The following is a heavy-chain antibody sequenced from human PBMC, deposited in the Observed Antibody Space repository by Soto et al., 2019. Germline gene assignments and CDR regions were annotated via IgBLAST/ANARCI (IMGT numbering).Heavy chain of an antibody. J-gene: IGHJ5*02. CDR1: GGSIFSYD. V-gene: IGHV4-59*01. CDR3: ARGYWFDP. Sequence: PSETLSLTCTVSGGSIFSYDWTWIRQPPGKGLEWIEYISRGGSSRYAPSLKGRVTFSTDTSKNQVSLKLTYVTVADTAVYYCARGYWFDPWGPGTLVTVPQ. CDR2: ISRGGSS.